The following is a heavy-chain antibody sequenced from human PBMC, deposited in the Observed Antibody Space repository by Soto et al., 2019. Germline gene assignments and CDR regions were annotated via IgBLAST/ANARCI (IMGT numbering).Heavy chain of an antibody. CDR2: ISGSGGSI. J-gene: IGHJ4*02. CDR3: AKSGSGYVSYFDY. V-gene: IGHV3-23*01. D-gene: IGHD5-12*01. CDR1: GFTFSNYA. Sequence: GGSLRLSCAASGFTFSNYAMSWVRQAPGQGLEWVSVISGSGGSIYYADSVKGRFTLSRDNSKNTLYLQMNSLRAEDTAVYYCAKSGSGYVSYFDYWGQGTLVTVSS.